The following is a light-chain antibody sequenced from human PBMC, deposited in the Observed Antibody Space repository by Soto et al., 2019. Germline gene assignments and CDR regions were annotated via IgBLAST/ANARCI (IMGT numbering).Light chain of an antibody. Sequence: DIQLTQSPSFLSASVGDTVTITCRASQALSNYLAWYQQKPGKAPDLLIYSASTLQGGVPSRFSGSGSETEFSLTIRALQPEDFATYYCQQLSRYPLTFGRGTKVDIK. J-gene: IGKJ4*01. CDR3: QQLSRYPLT. CDR2: SAS. V-gene: IGKV1-9*01. CDR1: QALSNY.